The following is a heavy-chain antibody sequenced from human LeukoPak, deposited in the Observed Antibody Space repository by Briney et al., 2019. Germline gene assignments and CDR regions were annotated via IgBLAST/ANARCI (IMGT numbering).Heavy chain of an antibody. CDR1: GFTFRPFW. D-gene: IGHD3-10*01. J-gene: IGHJ3*02. Sequence: PGGSLRLSCVASGFTFRPFWMHWVRQAPGKGLVWVSHINGDGSTTKYADSVRDRFTISRDNAKNTLYLQMNSLRAEDTAVYYCARDRGSPDAFDIWGQGTMVTVSS. CDR3: ARDRGSPDAFDI. V-gene: IGHV3-74*03. CDR2: INGDGSTT.